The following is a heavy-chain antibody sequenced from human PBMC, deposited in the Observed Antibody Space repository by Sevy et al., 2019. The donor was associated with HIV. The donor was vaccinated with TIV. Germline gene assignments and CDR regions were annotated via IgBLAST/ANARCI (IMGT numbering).Heavy chain of an antibody. V-gene: IGHV1-46*01. J-gene: IGHJ4*02. CDR2: INPSGGGT. CDR3: ARVESCGGDCYYSDY. CDR1: GYTFTRYY. D-gene: IGHD2-21*02. Sequence: VSVKVSCKASGYTFTRYYIHWVRQAPGQGLECMGIINPSGGGTNYVQKFQGRVTFTRDTSTSTVYMELSSLRSEDTAVYYCARVESCGGDCYYSDYWGQGTQVTVSS.